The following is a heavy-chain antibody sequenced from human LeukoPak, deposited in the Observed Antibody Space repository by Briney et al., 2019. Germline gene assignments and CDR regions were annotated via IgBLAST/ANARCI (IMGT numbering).Heavy chain of an antibody. D-gene: IGHD4-17*01. Sequence: GGSLRLSCAASGFTFSSYGMHWVRQAPGKGLEWVAVISYDGSNKYYADSVKGRFTISRDNSKNTLYLQMNSLRAEDTAVYYCARDLGDYGSDYWGQGTLVTVSS. V-gene: IGHV3-30*03. CDR3: ARDLGDYGSDY. CDR1: GFTFSSYG. J-gene: IGHJ4*02. CDR2: ISYDGSNK.